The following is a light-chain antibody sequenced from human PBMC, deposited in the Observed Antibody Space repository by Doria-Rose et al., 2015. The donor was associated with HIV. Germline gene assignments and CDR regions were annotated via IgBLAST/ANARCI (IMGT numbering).Light chain of an antibody. J-gene: IGKJ1*01. V-gene: IGKV3-20*01. CDR1: QRFSSTY. Sequence: EIVMTQSPGTLSLSPGERATLSCRASQRFSSTYLAWYQQIPGQAPSLLIYDGSTRATGIPDRFSASGSGTDFTLTINRLEPEDFALYYCHQYGTSWTFGQGTKVGI. CDR3: HQYGTSWT. CDR2: DGS.